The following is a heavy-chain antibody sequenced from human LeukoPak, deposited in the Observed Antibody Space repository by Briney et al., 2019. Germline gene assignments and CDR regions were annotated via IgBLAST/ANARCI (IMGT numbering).Heavy chain of an antibody. D-gene: IGHD3-16*01. CDR2: IYYSGST. CDR1: GGSISSDY. J-gene: IGHJ5*02. Sequence: SETLSLTCTVSGGSISSDYWNWLRQPAGKGVEWIGRIYYSGSTSHHPSLKSRVTMSIDTSKNQFSLKLSSVTAADTAVYYCARGGDWFDPWGQGTLVTVSS. V-gene: IGHV4-4*07. CDR3: ARGGDWFDP.